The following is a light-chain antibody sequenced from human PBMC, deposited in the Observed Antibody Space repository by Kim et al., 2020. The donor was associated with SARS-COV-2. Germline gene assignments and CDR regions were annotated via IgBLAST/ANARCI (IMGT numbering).Light chain of an antibody. CDR2: DVT. Sequence: GQSITISCTGTNSDIGGYNYVSWYQHHPGKAPKHLIYDVTKRPSGVSNRFSGSKSGSTASLTISGLQAEDEADYYCSSYTSSKTWLFGGGTQLTVL. CDR1: NSDIGGYNY. V-gene: IGLV2-14*03. CDR3: SSYTSSKTWL. J-gene: IGLJ3*02.